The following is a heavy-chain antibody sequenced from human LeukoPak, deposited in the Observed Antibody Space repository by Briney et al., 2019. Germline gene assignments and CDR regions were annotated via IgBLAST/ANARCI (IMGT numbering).Heavy chain of an antibody. Sequence: ASVKVSCKASGYTFTGYYMHWLRQAPGQGLEWMGWSNPNSGGTNYAQKFQGRVTMTRDTSISTAYMELSRLRSDDTAVYYCARVGNYYDSSGYSLRYWGQGTLVTVSS. V-gene: IGHV1-2*02. CDR3: ARVGNYYDSSGYSLRY. J-gene: IGHJ4*02. CDR2: SNPNSGGT. CDR1: GYTFTGYY. D-gene: IGHD3-22*01.